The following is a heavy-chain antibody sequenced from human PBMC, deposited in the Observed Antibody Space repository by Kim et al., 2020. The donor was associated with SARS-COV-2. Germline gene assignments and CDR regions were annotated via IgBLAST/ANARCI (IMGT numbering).Heavy chain of an antibody. V-gene: IGHV3-23*01. CDR3: AKDPRTYYYDSSGYYPLYYFDY. J-gene: IGHJ4*02. CDR2: ISGSGGSR. D-gene: IGHD3-22*01. CDR1: GFTFSSYA. Sequence: GGSLRLSCAASGFTFSSYAMSWVRQAPGKGLEWVSAISGSGGSRYYADSVKGRFTISRDNSKNRLYLQMNSLRAEDTAVYYCAKDPRTYYYDSSGYYPLYYFDYWGQGTLVTVSS.